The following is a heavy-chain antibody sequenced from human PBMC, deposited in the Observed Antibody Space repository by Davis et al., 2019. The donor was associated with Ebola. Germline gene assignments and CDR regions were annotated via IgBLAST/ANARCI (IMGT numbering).Heavy chain of an antibody. CDR2: INPWNGNT. V-gene: IGHV1-18*01. CDR1: GYTFRNYA. J-gene: IGHJ4*02. CDR3: ARSQWTIDY. Sequence: ASVKVSCKTSGYTFRNYAITWVRQAPGQGLEWLGWINPWNGNTKYSQRLQGRVSMTTDTSTSTAYMDLRSLTSDDTATYYCARSQWTIDYWGQGTLVTVSS. D-gene: IGHD3/OR15-3a*01.